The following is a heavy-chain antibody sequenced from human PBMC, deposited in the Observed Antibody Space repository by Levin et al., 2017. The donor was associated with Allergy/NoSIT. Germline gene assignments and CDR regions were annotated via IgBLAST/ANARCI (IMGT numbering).Heavy chain of an antibody. CDR2: IWGDGSEK. CDR3: GRAYCHNCDSYLAY. CDR1: GFIFSDYV. J-gene: IGHJ4*02. Sequence: GESLKISCTASGFIFSDYVIHWVRQAPGKGLEWVAAIWGDGSEKYYADSVRGRFTISRDNSKNMLSLQMNSLRAEDTAYYYCGRAYCHNCDSYLAYWGQGTPVTVSS. V-gene: IGHV3-33*01. D-gene: IGHD2-21*02.